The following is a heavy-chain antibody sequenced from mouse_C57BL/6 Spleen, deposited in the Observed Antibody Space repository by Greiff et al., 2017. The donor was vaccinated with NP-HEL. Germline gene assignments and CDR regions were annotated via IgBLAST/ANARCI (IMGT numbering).Heavy chain of an antibody. J-gene: IGHJ4*01. CDR2: IDPSDSYT. V-gene: IGHV1-69*01. CDR1: GYTFTSYW. CDR3: EESQYYGSSRYAMDY. D-gene: IGHD1-1*01. Sequence: QVQLQQPGAELVMPGASVKLSCKASGYTFTSYWMHWVKQRPGQGLEWIGEIDPSDSYTNYNQKFKGKSTLTVDKSSSTAYMQLSSLTSEDSAVYYYEESQYYGSSRYAMDYWGQGTSVTVSS.